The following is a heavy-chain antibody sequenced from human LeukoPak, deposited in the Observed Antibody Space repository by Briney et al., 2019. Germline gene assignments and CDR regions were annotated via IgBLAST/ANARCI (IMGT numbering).Heavy chain of an antibody. CDR1: GFTLSSYW. J-gene: IGHJ4*02. V-gene: IGHV3-7*01. CDR2: IKPDGSEK. CDR3: ARWGCSSGSSGFSCHVDY. Sequence: QPGGSLRLSCAVSGFTLSSYWMSWVRQAPGQGLEWVANIKPDGSEKYYVDSVKGRFTVSRDNAENSLYLQMNSLRAEDTAVYYCARWGCSSGSSGFSCHVDYWGQGTLVTVPS. D-gene: IGHD3-22*01.